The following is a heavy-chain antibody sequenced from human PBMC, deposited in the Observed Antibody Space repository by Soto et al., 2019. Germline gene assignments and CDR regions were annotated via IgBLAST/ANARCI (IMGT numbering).Heavy chain of an antibody. V-gene: IGHV4-39*01. CDR3: ARRTTEDAFDI. CDR1: GGSISSSSYY. D-gene: IGHD1-1*01. Sequence: QLQLQESGPGLVKPSETLSLTCTVSGGSISSSSYYWGWIRQPPGKGLEWIGSIYYSGSTYYNPSLKSRVTIPVDTSKNQFSLKLSSVTAADTAVYYCARRTTEDAFDIWGQGTMVTVSS. CDR2: IYYSGST. J-gene: IGHJ3*02.